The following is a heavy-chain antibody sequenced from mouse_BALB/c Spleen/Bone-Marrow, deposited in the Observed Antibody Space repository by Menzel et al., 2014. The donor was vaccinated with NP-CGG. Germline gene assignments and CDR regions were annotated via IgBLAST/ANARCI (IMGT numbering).Heavy chain of an antibody. Sequence: EAKLQESGAELVKPGSSVKLLCTPSGCNIKDTHMHLVKQKPVQVLECIGRIDPANGNTKYDPNFQSKATITADTSSNTAFLQIRRLTSEDAAVYFCARDLANPAWFASRGQGTLVTVS. J-gene: IGHJ3*01. CDR3: ARDLANPAWFAS. V-gene: IGHV14-3*02. CDR1: GCNIKDTH. CDR2: IDPANGNT.